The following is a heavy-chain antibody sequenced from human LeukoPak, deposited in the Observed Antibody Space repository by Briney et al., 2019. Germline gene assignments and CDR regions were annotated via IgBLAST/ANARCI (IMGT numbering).Heavy chain of an antibody. D-gene: IGHD5-18*01. CDR3: TAGFSYGERFFDY. Sequence: GGSLKLSCAASGFTFSGSPIHWVRQASGKGLEWVGRIRSKGNSHATAYAASVNGRFTISRDDSKNTAYLQMNSLKTEDTAMYYCTAGFSYGERFFDYWGQGTLVTVS. CDR1: GFTFSGSP. CDR2: IRSKGNSHAT. V-gene: IGHV3-73*01. J-gene: IGHJ4*02.